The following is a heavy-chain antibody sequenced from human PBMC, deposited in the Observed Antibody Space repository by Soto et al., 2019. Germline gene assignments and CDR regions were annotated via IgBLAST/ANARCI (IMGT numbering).Heavy chain of an antibody. CDR3: GLFFSAGAFDDF. V-gene: IGHV4-30-2*01. Sequence: SETLSLTCVVSGGSISSGGYSWSWIRQPPGKGLEWIGYIHHSGTTYYNPSLRSRLTMSVDRSKSQVSLNLNSVTAADTAMYYCGLFFSAGAFDDFWGQGSLVT. J-gene: IGHJ4*02. CDR1: GGSISSGGYS. CDR2: IHHSGTT. D-gene: IGHD6-13*01.